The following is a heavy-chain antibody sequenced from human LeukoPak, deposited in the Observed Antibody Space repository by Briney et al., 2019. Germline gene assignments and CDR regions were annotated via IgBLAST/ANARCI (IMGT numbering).Heavy chain of an antibody. Sequence: SETLSLTCTVSGGSISSYYWSWIRQPPGKGLEWIGYIYHSGSTYYNPSLKSRVTISVDRSKNQFSLKLSSVTAADTAVYYCASQMGSDSLDAFDIWGQGTMVTVSS. V-gene: IGHV4-59*12. CDR3: ASQMGSDSLDAFDI. CDR1: GGSISSYY. D-gene: IGHD2-21*02. J-gene: IGHJ3*02. CDR2: IYHSGST.